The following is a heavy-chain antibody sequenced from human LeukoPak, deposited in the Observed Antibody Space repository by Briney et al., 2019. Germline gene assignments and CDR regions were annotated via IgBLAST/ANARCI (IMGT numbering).Heavy chain of an antibody. CDR3: AKHTALCDAYGDFNWFDP. CDR2: LYSTGST. V-gene: IGHV3-53*01. CDR1: GFSVSSNY. Sequence: PGGSLRLSCAASGFSVSSNYMSWVRQAPGKGLEWVSVLYSTGSTYYADSVKGRFTISRDNSKNTLSLQLNSLRADDTAVYYCAKHTALCDAYGDFNWFDPWGQGTLVTVSS. D-gene: IGHD4-17*01. J-gene: IGHJ5*02.